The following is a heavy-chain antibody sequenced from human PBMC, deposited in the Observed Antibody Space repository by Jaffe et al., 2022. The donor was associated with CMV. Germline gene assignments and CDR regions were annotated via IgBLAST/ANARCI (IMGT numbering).Heavy chain of an antibody. D-gene: IGHD5-18*01. V-gene: IGHV4-59*01. CDR1: GGSISSYY. CDR3: AARGYSSGVCY. J-gene: IGHJ4*02. Sequence: QVQLQESGPGLVKPSETLSLTCTVSGGSISSYYWSWIRQPPGKGLEWIGYIYYSGSTNYNPSLKSRVTISVDTSKNQFSLKLSSVTAADTAVYYCAARGYSSGVCYWGQGTLVTVSS. CDR2: IYYSGST.